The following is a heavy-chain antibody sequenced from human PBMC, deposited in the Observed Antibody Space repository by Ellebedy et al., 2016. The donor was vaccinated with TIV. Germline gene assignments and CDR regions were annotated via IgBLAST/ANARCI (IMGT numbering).Heavy chain of an antibody. Sequence: PGGSLRLSCAASGFSFRSYWMTRVRQAPGKGLEWVANIYQDGSEKFYVDSVKGRFTISRDNAKSSLYLQMNSLKAEDTAVYFCARRGSYGDYAVQVNSWLDSWGQGTLVTVSS. D-gene: IGHD3-16*01. V-gene: IGHV3-7*01. CDR3: ARRGSYGDYAVQVNSWLDS. CDR2: IYQDGSEK. J-gene: IGHJ5*01. CDR1: GFSFRSYW.